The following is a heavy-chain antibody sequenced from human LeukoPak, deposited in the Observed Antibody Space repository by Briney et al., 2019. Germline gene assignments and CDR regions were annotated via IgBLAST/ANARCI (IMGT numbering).Heavy chain of an antibody. CDR2: INAGNGNT. J-gene: IGHJ5*02. D-gene: IGHD2-15*01. Sequence: ASVKVSCKASGYTFTSYAMHWVRQAPGQRLEWMGWINAGNGNTKYSQKFQGRVTITRDTSASTAYMELSSLRSEDTAVYYCARDNGYCSGGSCCTRNWFDPWGQGTLVTVSS. V-gene: IGHV1-3*01. CDR3: ARDNGYCSGGSCCTRNWFDP. CDR1: GYTFTSYA.